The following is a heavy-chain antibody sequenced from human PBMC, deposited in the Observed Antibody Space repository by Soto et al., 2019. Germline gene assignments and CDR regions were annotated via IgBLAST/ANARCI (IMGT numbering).Heavy chain of an antibody. CDR3: ARAVVTGTTHHYSYYGMDV. Sequence: QVQLVQSGAEVKKPGSSVKVSCKASGGTFSSYAISWVRQAPGQGLEWLGGIIPIFNTANYAQKFQGRVKVTADESTSTAYMGLSSLRSEDTAVYYCARAVVTGTTHHYSYYGMDVWGQGTTVTVSS. D-gene: IGHD1-7*01. V-gene: IGHV1-69*01. J-gene: IGHJ6*02. CDR2: IIPIFNTA. CDR1: GGTFSSYA.